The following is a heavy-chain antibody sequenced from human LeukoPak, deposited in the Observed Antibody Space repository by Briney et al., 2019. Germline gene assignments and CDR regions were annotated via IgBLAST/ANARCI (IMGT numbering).Heavy chain of an antibody. CDR2: IYSRGGT. Sequence: GGSLRLSCAVSGFTFSSYWMSWVRQAPGKGLEWVSLIYSRGGTSYADSVKGRFTISRDSSKNTLFLQMNSLRVEDTAVYYCARDPPGIAASGTYYWGQGTLVTVSS. V-gene: IGHV3-53*01. CDR3: ARDPPGIAASGTYY. D-gene: IGHD6-13*01. CDR1: GFTFSSYW. J-gene: IGHJ4*02.